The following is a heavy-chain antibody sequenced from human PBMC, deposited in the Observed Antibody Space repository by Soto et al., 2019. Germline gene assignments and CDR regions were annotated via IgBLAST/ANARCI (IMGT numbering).Heavy chain of an antibody. V-gene: IGHV1-18*01. CDR3: AGQQCLSSYYGMDV. D-gene: IGHD6-19*01. Sequence: ASVKVSCKASGYTFTTYGISWLRQAPGQGLEWMGWISAYNGNTNYAQKIQGRVTMTTDTSTSTAYMELRSLRSDDTAVYYCAGQQCLSSYYGMDVGGKGPRFT. CDR1: GYTFTTYG. CDR2: ISAYNGNT. J-gene: IGHJ6*04.